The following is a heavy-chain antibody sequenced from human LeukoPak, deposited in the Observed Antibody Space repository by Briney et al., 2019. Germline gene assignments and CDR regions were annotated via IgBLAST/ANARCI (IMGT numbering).Heavy chain of an antibody. J-gene: IGHJ5*02. Sequence: ASVKVSRKASGYTFTGYYMHWVRQAPGQGLEWMGWINPNSGGTNYAQKFQGRVTMTRDTSISTAYMELSRLRSDDTAVYYCARGILLWFGELPRFDPWGQGTLVTVSS. CDR2: INPNSGGT. V-gene: IGHV1-2*02. CDR1: GYTFTGYY. CDR3: ARGILLWFGELPRFDP. D-gene: IGHD3-10*01.